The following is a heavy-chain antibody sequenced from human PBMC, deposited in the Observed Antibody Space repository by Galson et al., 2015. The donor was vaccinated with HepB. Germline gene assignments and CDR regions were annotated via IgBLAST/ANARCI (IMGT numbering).Heavy chain of an antibody. CDR2: ISAYNGNT. CDR1: GYTFTSYG. D-gene: IGHD6-13*01. CDR3: ARDWQQPSYYYYCGMDV. Sequence: SVKVSCKASGYTFTSYGISWVRQAPGQGLEWMGWISAYNGNTNYAQKLQGRVTMTTDTSTSTAYMELRSLRSDDTAVYYCARDWQQPSYYYYCGMDVWGQGTTVTVSS. J-gene: IGHJ6*02. V-gene: IGHV1-18*01.